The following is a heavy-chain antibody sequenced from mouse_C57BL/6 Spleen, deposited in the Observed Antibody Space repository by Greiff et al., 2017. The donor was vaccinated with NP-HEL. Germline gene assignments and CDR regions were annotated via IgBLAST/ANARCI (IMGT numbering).Heavy chain of an antibody. V-gene: IGHV1-64*01. CDR3: AGDYDVGFAY. Sequence: QVQLKQPGAELVKPGASVKLSCKASGYTFTSYWMHWVKQRPGQGLEWIGMIHPNSGSTNYNEKFKSKATLTVDKSSSTAYMQLSSRTSEDSAVDYCAGDYDVGFAYWGQGTLVTVSA. CDR2: IHPNSGST. J-gene: IGHJ3*01. D-gene: IGHD2-4*01. CDR1: GYTFTSYW.